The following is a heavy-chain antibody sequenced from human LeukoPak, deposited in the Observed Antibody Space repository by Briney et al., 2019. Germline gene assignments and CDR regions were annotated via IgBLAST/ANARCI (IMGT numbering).Heavy chain of an antibody. CDR2: IYSDGSRT. V-gene: IGHV3-64D*06. D-gene: IGHD6-19*01. CDR1: GFTFSSFA. CDR3: VKSPGSGWPV. Sequence: GGALRLSCAASGFTFSSFAMHWVRQAPGKGLEYLSAIYSDGSRTYYADSVKGRFTISRDNSKNTLYFEMSSLRVEDTAVYYCVKSPGSGWPVWGQGTLLTVSS. J-gene: IGHJ4*02.